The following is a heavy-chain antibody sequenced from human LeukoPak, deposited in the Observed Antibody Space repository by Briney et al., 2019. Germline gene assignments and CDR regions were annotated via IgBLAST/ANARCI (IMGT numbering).Heavy chain of an antibody. Sequence: PSETLSLTCTVSGGSISSYYWSWIRQPPGKGLEWIGYIYYSGSTNYNPSLKSRVTISVDKSKNQFSLKLSSVTAADTAVYYCARDNYYYGMDVWGQGTTVTVSS. V-gene: IGHV4-59*12. CDR2: IYYSGST. CDR1: GGSISSYY. J-gene: IGHJ6*02. CDR3: ARDNYYYGMDV.